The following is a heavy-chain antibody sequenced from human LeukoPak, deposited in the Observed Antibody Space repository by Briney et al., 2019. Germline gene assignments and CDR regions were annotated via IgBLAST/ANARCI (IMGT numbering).Heavy chain of an antibody. CDR3: AREEGAPIAAANI. J-gene: IGHJ3*02. CDR1: GYTFTTYS. CDR2: ISGSNGNT. Sequence: ASVKVSCKASGYTFTTYSISWVRQAPGQGLEWMGWISGSNGNTYYAQKFQGRVTMTTATSTSTDYMELRSLRSDDTAVYYCAREEGAPIAAANIWGLGTMVTVSS. V-gene: IGHV1-18*01. D-gene: IGHD6-13*01.